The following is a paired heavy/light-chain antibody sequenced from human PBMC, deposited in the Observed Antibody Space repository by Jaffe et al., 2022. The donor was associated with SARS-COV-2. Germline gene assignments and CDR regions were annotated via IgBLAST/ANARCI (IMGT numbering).Heavy chain of an antibody. Sequence: QITLKESGPTLVKPTQTLTLTCTFSGFSLRTSGVGVGWIRQPPGKALEWLVLIYWDDDKRYSPSLKSRVTITKDTSKNQVVLTMTNMDPVDTATYYCAHTIYSSGFDSWGQGTLVTVSS. D-gene: IGHD3-10*01. CDR3: AHTIYSSGFDS. CDR1: GFSLRTSGVG. J-gene: IGHJ4*02. V-gene: IGHV2-5*02. CDR2: IYWDDDK.
Light chain of an antibody. Sequence: QSALTQPASVSGSPGQSITISCTGTRSDVGAYNYVSWYQQYPGKAPKLMIYDVSNRPSGVSNRFSGSKSGNTASLTISGLQAEDEADYYCSSRTTTTALVFGGGTKLTVL. V-gene: IGLV2-14*01. CDR1: RSDVGAYNY. CDR3: SSRTTTTALV. CDR2: DVS. J-gene: IGLJ2*01.